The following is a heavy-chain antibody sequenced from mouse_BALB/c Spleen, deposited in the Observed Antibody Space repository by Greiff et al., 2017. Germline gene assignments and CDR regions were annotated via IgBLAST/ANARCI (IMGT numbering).Heavy chain of an antibody. CDR3: ARGGTTVVDWFAY. J-gene: IGHJ3*01. Sequence: VQLKESGGGLVKPGGSLKLSCAASGFTFSSYAMSWVRQTPEKRLEWVASISSGGSTYYPDSVKGRFTISRDNARNILYLQMSSLRSEDTAMYYCARGGTTVVDWFAYWGQGTLVTVSA. CDR1: GFTFSSYA. CDR2: ISSGGST. D-gene: IGHD1-1*01. V-gene: IGHV5-6-5*01.